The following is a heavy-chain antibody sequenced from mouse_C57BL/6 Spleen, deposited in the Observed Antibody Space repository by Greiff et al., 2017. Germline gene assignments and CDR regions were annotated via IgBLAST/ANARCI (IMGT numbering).Heavy chain of an antibody. CDR2: IDPETGGT. CDR3: GGGTSRYFDV. D-gene: IGHD3-3*01. V-gene: IGHV1-15*01. CDR1: GYTFTDYE. Sequence: QVQLQQSGAELVRPGASVTLSCKASGYTFTDYEMHWVKQTPVHGLEWIGAIDPETGGTAYNQKFKGKAILTADKSSSTSYMDLRSLTSEDSAVYYCGGGTSRYFDVWGTGTTLTVSS. J-gene: IGHJ1*03.